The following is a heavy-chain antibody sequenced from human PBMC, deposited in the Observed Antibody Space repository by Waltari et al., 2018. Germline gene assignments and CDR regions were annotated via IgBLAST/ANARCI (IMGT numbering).Heavy chain of an antibody. CDR3: VRDASWNIDY. V-gene: IGHV3-74*01. CDR1: GFIFTSYG. D-gene: IGHD1-1*01. Sequence: VQLVESGCGLVQPGGSLRLSCSASGFIFTSYGMHWVRQVPGKGLWWISRSKVDGSFTDYADSVRGRFTISRDNAKTTLYLQMNSLGAEDTAVYFCVRDASWNIDYWGQGTLVTVSS. CDR2: SKVDGSFT. J-gene: IGHJ4*02.